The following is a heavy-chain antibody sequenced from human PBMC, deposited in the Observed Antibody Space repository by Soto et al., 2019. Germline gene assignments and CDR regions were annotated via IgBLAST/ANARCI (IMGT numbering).Heavy chain of an antibody. D-gene: IGHD1-26*01. CDR1: GFTFDSYA. CDR3: AKYSGSYYSFEY. CDR2: ISSNGGNT. V-gene: IGHV3-23*01. Sequence: EVQLLESGGGLVQPGGSLRLSCAASGFTFDSYAMSWVRQAPGKGLEWVSAISSNGGNTYYADSVKGRFTISRDNSKNTLYLPMNSLRAEDTAIYYCAKYSGSYYSFEYWGQGTLVSVSS. J-gene: IGHJ4*02.